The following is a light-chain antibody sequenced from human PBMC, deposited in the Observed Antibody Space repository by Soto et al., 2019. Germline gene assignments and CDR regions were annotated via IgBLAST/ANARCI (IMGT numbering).Light chain of an antibody. J-gene: IGKJ4*01. CDR1: QSVSSN. CDR3: QQYNDWAPLT. CDR2: GAS. Sequence: EIVMTQSPATLSVSPGERATLSCRASQSVSSNLAWYQQKPGQAPRLLISGASTRATGIPARFSGSGSGTEFTLTISSLQSEDFAVDYCQQYNDWAPLTFGGGTKVEIK. V-gene: IGKV3D-15*01.